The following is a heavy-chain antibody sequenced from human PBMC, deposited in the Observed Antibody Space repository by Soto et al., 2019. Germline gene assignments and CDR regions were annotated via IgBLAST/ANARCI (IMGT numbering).Heavy chain of an antibody. CDR2: MFPGGTT. Sequence: QVQLQESGPGLVKPSETLSLNCTVSGSITGYYWRWVGQPPGKKMEWIGYMFPGGTTKYNPSLERRATLSLDTSNNQFFLSLTSVTAADTALYYCARERRVFGYIEYWGQGALVTVS. V-gene: IGHV4-59*01. CDR3: ARERRVFGYIEY. J-gene: IGHJ4*02. D-gene: IGHD3-16*01. CDR1: GSITGYY.